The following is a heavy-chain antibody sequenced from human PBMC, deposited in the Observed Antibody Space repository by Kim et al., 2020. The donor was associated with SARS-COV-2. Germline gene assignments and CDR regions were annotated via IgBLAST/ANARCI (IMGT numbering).Heavy chain of an antibody. J-gene: IGHJ4*02. CDR2: T. D-gene: IGHD6-13*01. CDR3: ARASPAGTVDY. Sequence: TNYTPSLKSRVTISVDTSNNQFSRKLSAVTAADTAVYDCARASPAGTVDYWGQGTLVTVSS. V-gene: IGHV4-59*01.